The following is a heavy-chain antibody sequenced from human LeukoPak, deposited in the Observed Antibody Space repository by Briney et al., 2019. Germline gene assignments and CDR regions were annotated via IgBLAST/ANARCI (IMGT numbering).Heavy chain of an antibody. Sequence: ASVKVSCKASGYTFTGYYIHLVRQAPGQALEWMGWINPNSGDTKYPQKFQDRVTMTRDTSTTTAYMDLTRLKSEDTAVYYCAKSERRLDISHYYYPMDVWGQGTTVTVSS. CDR2: INPNSGDT. CDR1: GYTFTGYY. CDR3: AKSERRLDISHYYYPMDV. V-gene: IGHV1-2*02. J-gene: IGHJ6*02. D-gene: IGHD1-1*01.